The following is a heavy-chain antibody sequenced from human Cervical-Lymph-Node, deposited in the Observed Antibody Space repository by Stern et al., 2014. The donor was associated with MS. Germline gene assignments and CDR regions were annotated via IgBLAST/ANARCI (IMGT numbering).Heavy chain of an antibody. Sequence: EVQLVESGAEVKKPGESLKISCKGSGYSFTSYWIGWVRQMPGKGLEWMGIIYPGDSDTRYSPSFQGQVTISADKSISTAYLQWSSLKASDTAMYYCARVYDYGDYRATYYFDYWGQGTLVTVSS. V-gene: IGHV5-51*01. J-gene: IGHJ4*02. CDR3: ARVYDYGDYRATYYFDY. D-gene: IGHD4-17*01. CDR1: GYSFTSYW. CDR2: IYPGDSDT.